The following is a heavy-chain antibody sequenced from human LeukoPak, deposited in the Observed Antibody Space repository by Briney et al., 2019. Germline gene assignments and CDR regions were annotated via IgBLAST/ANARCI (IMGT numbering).Heavy chain of an antibody. CDR3: ARVATTVTTIDYYGMDV. V-gene: IGHV4-30-4*01. D-gene: IGHD4-4*01. CDR1: GGSISSGDYY. J-gene: IGHJ6*02. Sequence: SETLSLTCTVSGGSISSGDYYWSWIRQPPGKGLEWIGYIYYSGSTYYNPSLRSRVTISVDTSKNQFSLKLSSVTAADTAVYYCARVATTVTTIDYYGMDVWGQGTTVTVSS. CDR2: IYYSGST.